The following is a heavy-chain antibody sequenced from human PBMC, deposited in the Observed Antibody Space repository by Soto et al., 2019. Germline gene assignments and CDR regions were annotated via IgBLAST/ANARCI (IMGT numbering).Heavy chain of an antibody. J-gene: IGHJ4*02. CDR2: ISESSRTI. CDR3: ARGLSWRRGPFDF. CDR1: RFIFRTYS. V-gene: IGHV3-48*01. D-gene: IGHD2-15*01. Sequence: EVQLVEAGGGFKQPGGSLRLSCAASRFIFRTYSMNWVRQVPGKGQERISYISESSRTIFYADSVRGRFTVSRDNANSLLYLQMVSLRGEDTAIFYCARGLSWRRGPFDFWGQGILVTVSS.